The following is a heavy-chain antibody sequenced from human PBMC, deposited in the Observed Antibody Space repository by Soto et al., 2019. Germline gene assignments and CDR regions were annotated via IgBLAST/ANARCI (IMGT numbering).Heavy chain of an antibody. J-gene: IGHJ4*02. V-gene: IGHV3-21*01. D-gene: IGHD2-21*02. Sequence: GGSLRLSCAASGFTFSSYSMNWVRQAPGKGLEWVSSISSSSSYIYYADSVKGRFTISRDNAKNSLYLQMNSLRAEDTAVYYCASGLREWPVDYWGQGTLVTVSS. CDR1: GFTFSSYS. CDR2: ISSSSSYI. CDR3: ASGLREWPVDY.